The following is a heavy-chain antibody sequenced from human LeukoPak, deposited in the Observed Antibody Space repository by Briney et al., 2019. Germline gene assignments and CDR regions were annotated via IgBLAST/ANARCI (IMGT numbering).Heavy chain of an antibody. D-gene: IGHD1-26*01. V-gene: IGHV3-9*01. J-gene: IGHJ4*02. CDR1: GFTFDDYA. Sequence: GGSLRLSCAASGFTFDDYAIHWVRQAPGKGLEWVSGISWNSGSIGYADSVKGRFTISRDNAKNSLYLQMNSLRAEDTALYYCAKDKWDYWGQGTLVTVSS. CDR2: ISWNSGSI. CDR3: AKDKWDY.